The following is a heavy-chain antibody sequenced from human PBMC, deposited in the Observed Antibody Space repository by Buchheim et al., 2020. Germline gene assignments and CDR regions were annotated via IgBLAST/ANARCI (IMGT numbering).Heavy chain of an antibody. V-gene: IGHV3-7*01. Sequence: EVPLVESGGGLVQPGGSLRLSCVASGFTFNTYWMTWVRQAPGKGLEYVANIKKDGSDTYYVDSVKGRFTISRDNAKHSLYLQLNSLRGEDTAVYYCARFARIPDCWGQGTL. CDR2: IKKDGSDT. CDR3: ARFARIPDC. J-gene: IGHJ4*02. CDR1: GFTFNTYW.